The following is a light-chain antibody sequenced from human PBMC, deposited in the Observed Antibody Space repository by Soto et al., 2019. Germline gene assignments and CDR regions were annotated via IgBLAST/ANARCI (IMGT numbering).Light chain of an antibody. CDR1: QSISTDH. CDR2: GTS. V-gene: IGKV3-20*01. Sequence: EILLTQSPVTLSLSPGERGTRSCISSQSISTDHLAWYQQKPGQPPRLLIYGTSSRATGGIADRFSGSGSGTDFTLTISRLEPEDFAVYYCEYYGSSITFAGGTKVDIK. CDR3: EYYGSSIT. J-gene: IGKJ4*01.